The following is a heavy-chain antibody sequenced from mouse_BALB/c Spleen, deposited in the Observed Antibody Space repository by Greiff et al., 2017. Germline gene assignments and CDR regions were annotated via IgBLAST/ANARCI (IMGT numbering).Heavy chain of an antibody. CDR2: IDPSDSYT. Sequence: VQLQQPGAELVKPGASVKMSCKASGYTFTSYWMHWVKQRPGQGLEWIGVIDPSDSYTSYNQKFKGKATLTVDTSSSTAYMQLSSLTSEDSAVYYCTRRGYGSSCDYWGQGTTLTVSS. CDR3: TRRGYGSSCDY. J-gene: IGHJ2*01. V-gene: IGHV1S127*01. CDR1: GYTFTSYW. D-gene: IGHD1-1*01.